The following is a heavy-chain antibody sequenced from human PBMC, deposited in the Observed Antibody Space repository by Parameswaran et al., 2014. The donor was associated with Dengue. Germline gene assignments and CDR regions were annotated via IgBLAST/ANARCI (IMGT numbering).Heavy chain of an antibody. Sequence: SWVRQAPGQGLEWMGGIISIVGTTNYAQKFQDRVTITADESTSTAYMELSSLRSEDTAVYYCAKYCRTVLQYFDWLSLGGPCFDYWGQGTLVTVSS. CDR2: IISIVGTT. CDR3: AKYCRTVLQYFDWLSLGGPCFDY. V-gene: IGHV1-69*01. D-gene: IGHD3-9*01. J-gene: IGHJ4*02.